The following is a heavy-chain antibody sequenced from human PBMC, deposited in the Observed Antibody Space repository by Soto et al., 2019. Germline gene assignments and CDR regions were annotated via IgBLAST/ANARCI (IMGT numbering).Heavy chain of an antibody. CDR2: ISSSGSPK. V-gene: IGHV3-48*02. CDR3: ARVYSYGMDV. D-gene: IGHD2-8*01. CDR1: GFTFSRYR. J-gene: IGHJ6*02. Sequence: PGGSLRLSCAASGFTFSRYRMNWVRQAPGKGLEWVSYISSSGSPKYYADSVKGRFTISRDNAKNSLYLQMNSLRDEDTAVYYCARVYSYGMDVWGQGTTVTVSS.